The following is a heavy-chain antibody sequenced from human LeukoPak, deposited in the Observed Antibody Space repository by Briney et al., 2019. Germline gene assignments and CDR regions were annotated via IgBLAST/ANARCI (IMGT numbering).Heavy chain of an antibody. CDR3: ARYCSSTSCYDWNWFDP. J-gene: IGHJ5*02. D-gene: IGHD2-2*01. Sequence: GESLKISCKGSGYSFTSYWIGWVRQMPGKGLEWMGIIYPGDSDTRYSPSFQGQVTISADKSISTAYLQWSSLKASDTAMYCCARYCSSTSCYDWNWFDPWGQGTLVTVSS. CDR2: IYPGDSDT. CDR1: GYSFTSYW. V-gene: IGHV5-51*01.